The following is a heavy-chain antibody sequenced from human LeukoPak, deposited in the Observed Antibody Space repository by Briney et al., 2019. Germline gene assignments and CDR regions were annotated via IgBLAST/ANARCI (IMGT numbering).Heavy chain of an antibody. CDR3: AREPSGSGGYDY. CDR2: INPNSGGT. V-gene: IGHV1-2*02. D-gene: IGHD3-10*01. J-gene: IGHJ4*02. CDR1: GYIFTAYY. Sequence: ASVKVSCKASGYIFTAYYIHWLRQAPGQGLEWMGWINPNSGGTSFALNFQGRVTVTRDTSISTDYMEINGLTSDDTALYYCAREPSGSGGYDYWGQGTLVTVSS.